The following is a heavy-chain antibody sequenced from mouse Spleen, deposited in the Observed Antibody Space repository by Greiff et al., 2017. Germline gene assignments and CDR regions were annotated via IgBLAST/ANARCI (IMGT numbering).Heavy chain of an antibody. CDR1: GYTFTDYN. V-gene: IGHV1-18*01. CDR2: INPNNGGT. CDR3: ARGFTTVVATGYFDV. D-gene: IGHD1-1*01. J-gene: IGHJ1*03. Sequence: EVQLQQSGPELVKPGASVKIPCKASGYTFTDYNMDWVKQSHGKSLEWIGDINPNNGGTIYNQKFKGKATLTVDKSSRTAYMELRSLTSEDTAVYSCARGFTTVVATGYFDVWGTGTTVTVSS.